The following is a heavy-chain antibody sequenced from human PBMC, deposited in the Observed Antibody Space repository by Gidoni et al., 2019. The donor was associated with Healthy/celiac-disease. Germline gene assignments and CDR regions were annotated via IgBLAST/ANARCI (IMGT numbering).Heavy chain of an antibody. V-gene: IGHV3-7*01. CDR1: GFTFSRYW. Sequence: EMQLVESGGGLVQPGGALRLSCAASGFTFSRYWLSWVRQDPGKGLEWVANIKKDGSEKYYVDSVKVRFTIARDNAKNSLYLQMNSLRAEDTAVYYCARFWYSGSPATFDYWGQGTLVTVSS. CDR3: ARFWYSGSPATFDY. J-gene: IGHJ4*02. D-gene: IGHD1-26*01. CDR2: IKKDGSEK.